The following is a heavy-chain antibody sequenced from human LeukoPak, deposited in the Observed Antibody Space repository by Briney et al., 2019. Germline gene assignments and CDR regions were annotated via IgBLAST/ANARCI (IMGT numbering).Heavy chain of an antibody. J-gene: IGHJ4*02. Sequence: PSETLSLTCTVSGGSISSYYWSWIRQPPGKGLEWIGYIYYSGSTNYNPSLKSRVTISVDTSKNQFSLKLSSVTAADTAVYYCARATYSGHDYWGQGTLVTVSS. D-gene: IGHD5-12*01. CDR2: IYYSGST. CDR3: ARATYSGHDY. CDR1: GGSISSYY. V-gene: IGHV4-59*01.